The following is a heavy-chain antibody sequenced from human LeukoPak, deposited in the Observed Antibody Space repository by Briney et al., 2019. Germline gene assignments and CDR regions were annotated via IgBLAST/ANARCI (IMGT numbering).Heavy chain of an antibody. CDR1: GFTFSSYE. CDR3: ARDSDGSGLDAFDI. V-gene: IGHV3-48*03. Sequence: GGSLRLSCAASGFTFSSYEMNWVRQAPGKGLEWVPYISSSGSAKKYADSVKGRFTISRDNAKNSLYLQMNSLRDEDTAVYHCARDSDGSGLDAFDIWGQGTMVTVSS. CDR2: ISSSGSAK. D-gene: IGHD3-10*01. J-gene: IGHJ3*02.